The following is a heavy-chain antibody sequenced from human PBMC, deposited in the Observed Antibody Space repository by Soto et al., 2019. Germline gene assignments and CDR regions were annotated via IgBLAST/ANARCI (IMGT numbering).Heavy chain of an antibody. J-gene: IGHJ4*02. CDR1: GYTFTGYY. D-gene: IGHD3-10*01. CDR3: ARGSTDSYPGSRIFDF. Sequence: GASVKVSCKASGYTFTGYYMHWVRQAPGQGLEWMGWINPNSGGTNYAQKFQGRVTMSRDNSKKTLYLQMNNLRVEDPALYYCARGSTDSYPGSRIFDFWGRGTLVTVSS. V-gene: IGHV1-2*02. CDR2: INPNSGGT.